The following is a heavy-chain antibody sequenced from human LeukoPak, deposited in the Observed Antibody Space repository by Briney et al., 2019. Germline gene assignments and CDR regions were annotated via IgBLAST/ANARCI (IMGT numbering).Heavy chain of an antibody. CDR1: GYTFTSYD. J-gene: IGHJ6*03. D-gene: IGHD2-2*01. V-gene: IGHV1-8*01. CDR3: ASRVVPAASYYYYYMDV. CDR2: MNPNSGNT. Sequence: GASVEVSCKASGYTFTSYDINWVRQAPGQGLEWMGWMNPNSGNTGYAQKFQGRVTMTRNTSISTAYMELSSLRSEDTAVYYCASRVVPAASYYYYYMDVWGKGTTVTVSS.